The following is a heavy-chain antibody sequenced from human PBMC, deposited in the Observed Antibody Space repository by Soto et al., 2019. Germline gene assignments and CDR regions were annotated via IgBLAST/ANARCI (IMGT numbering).Heavy chain of an antibody. D-gene: IGHD6-19*01. J-gene: IGHJ6*02. CDR3: AREDGSSGWSRHRDYYYGMDV. Sequence: GGSLRLSCAASGFTFSSYAMHWVRQAPGKGLEYVSAISSNGGSTYYADSVKGRFTISRDNAKNSLYLQMNSLRAEDTAVYYCAREDGSSGWSRHRDYYYGMDVWGQGTTVNVSS. V-gene: IGHV3-64*04. CDR1: GFTFSSYA. CDR2: ISSNGGST.